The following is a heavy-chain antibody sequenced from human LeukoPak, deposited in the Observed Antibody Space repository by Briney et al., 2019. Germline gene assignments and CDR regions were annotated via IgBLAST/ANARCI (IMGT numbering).Heavy chain of an antibody. V-gene: IGHV1-8*02. J-gene: IGHJ6*03. D-gene: IGHD3-9*01. CDR2: MNPNSGNT. CDR3: ARGSSYEISTAYFPFYYLDV. CDR1: GYTFTSYD. Sequence: ASVKVSCKASGYTFTSYDINWVRQATGQGLEWMGWMNPNSGNTGSAQKFQGRVTMTWNTSISTAYMELSSLRSEDTAVYFCARGSSYEISTAYFPFYYLDVWGKGTTVTISS.